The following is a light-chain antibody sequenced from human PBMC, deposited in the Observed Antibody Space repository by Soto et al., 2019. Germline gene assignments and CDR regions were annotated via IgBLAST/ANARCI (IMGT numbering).Light chain of an antibody. CDR3: QQYNSYSRRT. Sequence: DIQMTQSPSTLSASVGDRVTITCRASQSISSWLAWYQQKPGKAPKLLIYDASSLESGVPSRFSGSGPGTEFTLTISSLQPDDFATYYCQQYNSYSRRTFGQGTKLEIK. CDR2: DAS. V-gene: IGKV1-5*01. CDR1: QSISSW. J-gene: IGKJ2*02.